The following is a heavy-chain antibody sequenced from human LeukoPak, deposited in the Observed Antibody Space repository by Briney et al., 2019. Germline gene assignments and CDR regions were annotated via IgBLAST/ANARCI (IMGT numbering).Heavy chain of an antibody. CDR3: AKDRWPPRDAFDI. J-gene: IGHJ3*02. CDR2: IRYDGSNK. Sequence: PGGSLRLSCAASGFTFSSYGMHWVRQAPGKGLEWEAFIRYDGSNKYYADSVKGRFTISRDNSKNTLYLQMNSLRAEDTAVYYCAKDRWPPRDAFDIWGQGTMVTVSS. CDR1: GFTFSSYG. V-gene: IGHV3-30*02. D-gene: IGHD6-13*01.